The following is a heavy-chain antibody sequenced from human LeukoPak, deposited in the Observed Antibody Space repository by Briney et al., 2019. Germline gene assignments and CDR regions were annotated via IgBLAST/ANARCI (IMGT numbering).Heavy chain of an antibody. J-gene: IGHJ4*02. V-gene: IGHV1-2*02. Sequence: ASVKVSCKASGYTFTVYYMHWVRQAPGQGLEWLGWINPNSGGTNYAQNFQGRVTMTRDTSISTAYMELSRLRSDDTAVYYCARDQGHGGNSWDYWGQGTLVTVSS. CDR2: INPNSGGT. CDR1: GYTFTVYY. CDR3: ARDQGHGGNSWDY. D-gene: IGHD4-23*01.